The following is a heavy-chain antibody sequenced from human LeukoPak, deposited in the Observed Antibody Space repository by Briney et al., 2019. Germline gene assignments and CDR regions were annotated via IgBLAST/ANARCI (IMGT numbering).Heavy chain of an antibody. J-gene: IGHJ5*02. CDR3: AKPGRDVWFGEKNWFDP. V-gene: IGHV1-2*02. CDR1: GYTFTGYY. Sequence: ASVKVSCKASGYTFTGYYMHWVRQAPGQRLEWMGWINPSSGGTNYAQKFQGRVTMTRDTSISTAYMELSRLRSDDTAVYYCAKPGRDVWFGEKNWFDPWGQGTLVTVSS. D-gene: IGHD3-10*01. CDR2: INPSSGGT.